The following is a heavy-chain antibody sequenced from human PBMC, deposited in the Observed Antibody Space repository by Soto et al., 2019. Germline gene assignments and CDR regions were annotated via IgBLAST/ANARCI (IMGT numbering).Heavy chain of an antibody. CDR3: VHTPPVLRFWEWLSFDY. Sequence: SGPTLVNPTQTLTLTCTFSGFSLSTSGVGVGWIRQPPGKALEWLALIYWNDDKRYSPSLKSRLTITKDTSKNQVVLTMTNMDAVETATYYCVHTPPVLRFWEWLSFDYWGQGTLVTVSS. V-gene: IGHV2-5*01. CDR2: IYWNDDK. CDR1: GFSLSTSGVG. D-gene: IGHD3-3*01. J-gene: IGHJ4*02.